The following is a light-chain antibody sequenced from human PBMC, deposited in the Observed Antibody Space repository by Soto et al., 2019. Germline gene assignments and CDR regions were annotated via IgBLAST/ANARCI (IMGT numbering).Light chain of an antibody. CDR3: RHYANSVWT. CDR2: AAS. CDR1: QSVSSNN. V-gene: IGKV3-20*01. J-gene: IGKJ1*01. Sequence: EIVLTQSPGTLSLSPGERATLSCRASQSVSSNNLDWYQQKPGQAPRLLIYAASRRAAGTPDRFSGSGSGTDFTLSISRLEAEDFAVYYCRHYANSVWTFGQGTKVEIK.